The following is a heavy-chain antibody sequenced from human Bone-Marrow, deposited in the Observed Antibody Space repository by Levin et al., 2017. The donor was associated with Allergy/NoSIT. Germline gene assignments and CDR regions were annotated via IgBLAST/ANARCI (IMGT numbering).Heavy chain of an antibody. D-gene: IGHD4-17*01. CDR2: IYHSGST. J-gene: IGHJ5*02. CDR1: GGSISSGGYS. V-gene: IGHV4-30-2*01. Sequence: MASETLSLTCAVSGGSISSGGYSWSWIRQPPGKGLEWIGYIYHSGSTYYNPSLKSRVTISVDRSKNQFSLKLSPVNAADTAVYYCARGGGSTTVKNTNWFDPWGQGTLVTVSS. CDR3: ARGGGSTTVKNTNWFDP.